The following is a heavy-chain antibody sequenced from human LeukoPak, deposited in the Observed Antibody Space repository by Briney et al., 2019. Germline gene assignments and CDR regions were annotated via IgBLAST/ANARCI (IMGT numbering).Heavy chain of an antibody. D-gene: IGHD3-10*01. CDR3: ARDTLLLWFGELLSSGDYYYGMDV. CDR1: GDSVSSNSAA. CDR2: TYYRSKWYN. J-gene: IGHJ6*02. V-gene: IGHV6-1*01. Sequence: SQTLSLTCAISGDSVSSNSAAWNWIRQSPSRGLEWLGRTYYRSKWYNDYAVSVKSRITINPDTSKNQFSLQLNSVTPEDTAVYYCARDTLLLWFGELLSSGDYYYGMDVWGQGTTVTVSS.